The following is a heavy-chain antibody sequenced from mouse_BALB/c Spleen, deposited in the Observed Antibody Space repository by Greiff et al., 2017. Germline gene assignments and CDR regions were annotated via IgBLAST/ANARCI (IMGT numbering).Heavy chain of an antibody. CDR1: GFTFSSFG. J-gene: IGHJ3*01. CDR3: AREGGPWFAY. Sequence: EVQRVESGGGLVQPGGSRKLSCAASGFTFSSFGMHWVRQAPEKGLEWVAYISSGSSTIYYADTVKGRFTISRDNPKNTLFLQMTSLRSEDTAMYYCAREGGPWFAYWGQGTLVTVSA. V-gene: IGHV5-17*02. CDR2: ISSGSSTI.